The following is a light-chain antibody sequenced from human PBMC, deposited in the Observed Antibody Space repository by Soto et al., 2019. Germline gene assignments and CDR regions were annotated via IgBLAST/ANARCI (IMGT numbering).Light chain of an antibody. Sequence: DIQMTQSPSSLSASVGDRFTITCRASQSLNNDLAWYQQKPGKXPNXXIYDASTLERGVPSRFSGTGSGTELTIAINSLQPDDCETYDGQQYHRSSITFGQGTRLEIK. CDR1: QSLNND. CDR2: DAS. J-gene: IGKJ5*01. V-gene: IGKV1-5*01. CDR3: QQYHRSSIT.